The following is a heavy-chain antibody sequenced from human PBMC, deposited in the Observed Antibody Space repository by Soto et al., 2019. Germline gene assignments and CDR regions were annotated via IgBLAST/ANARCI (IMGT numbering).Heavy chain of an antibody. J-gene: IGHJ6*02. V-gene: IGHV4-59*12. CDR1: GGSISSYY. CDR3: ARGGYDYPSYYYYGMDV. Sequence: SETLSLTCTVSGGSISSYYWSWIRQPPGKGLEWIGYIYYSGSTNYNPSLKSRVTISVDTSKNQFSLKLSSVTAADTAVYYCARGGYDYPSYYYYGMDVWGQGTTVTV. D-gene: IGHD5-12*01. CDR2: IYYSGST.